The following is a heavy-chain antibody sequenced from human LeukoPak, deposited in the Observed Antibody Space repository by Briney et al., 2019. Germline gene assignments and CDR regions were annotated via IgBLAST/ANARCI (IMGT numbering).Heavy chain of an antibody. J-gene: IGHJ6*03. CDR2: VSRNGGRT. CDR3: ARDLRSGAYYSFYMDV. Sequence: GGSLRLSCEASGFDFSSYGMHWVRQAPGKGLEYVAAVSRNGGRTYYANSVKGRFTISRDNSRNTLYLQMGSLRPEDTALYYCARDLRSGAYYSFYMDVWGNGTTVVVSS. D-gene: IGHD3-3*01. CDR1: GFDFSSYG. V-gene: IGHV3-64*01.